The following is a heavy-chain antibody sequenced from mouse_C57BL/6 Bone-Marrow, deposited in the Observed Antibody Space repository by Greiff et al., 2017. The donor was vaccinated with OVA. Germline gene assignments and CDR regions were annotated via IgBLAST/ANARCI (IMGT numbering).Heavy chain of an antibody. CDR3: ARPDYYYAMDY. CDR1: GYTFTDYY. Sequence: VQLQQSGPELVKPGASVKISCKASGYTFTDYYMNWVKQSHGKSLEWIGDINPNNGGTSYNQKFKGKATLTVDKSSSTAYMELSSLTSEDSAVYYCARPDYYYAMDYWGQGTSVTVSS. CDR2: INPNNGGT. J-gene: IGHJ4*01. V-gene: IGHV1-26*01.